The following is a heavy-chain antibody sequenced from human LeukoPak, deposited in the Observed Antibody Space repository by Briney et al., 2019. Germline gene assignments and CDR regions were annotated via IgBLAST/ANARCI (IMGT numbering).Heavy chain of an antibody. D-gene: IGHD2/OR15-2a*01. CDR2: IHLVVGKK. Sequence: GGSLRLSCAASGFSFSNYGMHWVRQAPGKGLEWVAFIHLVVGKKLYTDSVKGGFTISKDKPKNTLYLQMNSLGAEDTAVYYCAKAQCSSTTCAGSLGYWGQGTLVTVSS. V-gene: IGHV3-30*02. CDR3: AKAQCSSTTCAGSLGY. J-gene: IGHJ4*02. CDR1: GFSFSNYG.